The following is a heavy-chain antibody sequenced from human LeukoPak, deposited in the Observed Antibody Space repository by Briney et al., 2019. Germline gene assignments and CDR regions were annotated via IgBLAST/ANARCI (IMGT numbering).Heavy chain of an antibody. V-gene: IGHV3-11*01. CDR1: GFTFSDYY. CDR3: ARDSTQWLRYGYFDY. CDR2: MGSSDTTR. Sequence: GGSLRLSCAASGFTFSDYYMSWIRQAPGKGLEWLSYMGSSDTTRYYADSVKGRFTISRDNAENSLYLQINSLRAEDTAVYYCARDSTQWLRYGYFDYWGQGILVTVSS. D-gene: IGHD5-12*01. J-gene: IGHJ4*02.